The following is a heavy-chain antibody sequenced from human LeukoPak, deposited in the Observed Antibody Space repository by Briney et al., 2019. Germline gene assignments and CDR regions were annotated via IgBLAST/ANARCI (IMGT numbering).Heavy chain of an antibody. J-gene: IGHJ6*03. V-gene: IGHV4-38-2*02. CDR2: FHHSATS. Sequence: SETLSLTCNVSGYSITSGYYWGWIRQPPGKGLQWIGSFHHSATSYYNPSLKSRVTVSLATSKNQLSLNLTSVTAADTAVYYCARVVADNLGSYYMDVWAKGPRSPSP. CDR3: ARVVADNLGSYYMDV. D-gene: IGHD3-10*01. CDR1: GYSITSGYY.